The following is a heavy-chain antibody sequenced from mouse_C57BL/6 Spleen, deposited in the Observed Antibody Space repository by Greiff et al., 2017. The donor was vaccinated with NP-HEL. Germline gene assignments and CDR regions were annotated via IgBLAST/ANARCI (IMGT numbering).Heavy chain of an antibody. V-gene: IGHV1-81*01. J-gene: IGHJ4*01. CDR1: GYTFTSYG. CDR2: IYPRSGNT. Sequence: QVQLKQSGAELARPGASVKLSCKASGYTFTSYGISWVKQRTGQGLEWIGEIYPRSGNTYYNEKFKGKATLTADKSSSTAYMELRSLTSEDSAVYFCARATGDYYAMDYWGQGTSVTVSS. D-gene: IGHD4-1*02. CDR3: ARATGDYYAMDY.